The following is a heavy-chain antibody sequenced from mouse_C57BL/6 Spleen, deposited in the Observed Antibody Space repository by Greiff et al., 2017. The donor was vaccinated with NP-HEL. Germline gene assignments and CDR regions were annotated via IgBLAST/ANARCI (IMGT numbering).Heavy chain of an antibody. CDR3: AFDYDGAWFAY. J-gene: IGHJ3*01. Sequence: VHVKQSGAELVKPGASVKLSCTASGFNIKDYYMHWVKQRTEQGLEWIGRIDPEDGETKYAPKFQGKATITADTSSNTAYLQLSSLTSEDTAVYYCAFDYDGAWFAYWGQGTLVTVSA. D-gene: IGHD2-4*01. CDR2: IDPEDGET. V-gene: IGHV14-2*01. CDR1: GFNIKDYY.